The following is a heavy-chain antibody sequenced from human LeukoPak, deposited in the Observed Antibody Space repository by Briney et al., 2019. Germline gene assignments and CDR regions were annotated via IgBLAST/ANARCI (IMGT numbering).Heavy chain of an antibody. D-gene: IGHD3-9*01. V-gene: IGHV3-48*02. CDR1: GFSFTDYP. J-gene: IGHJ4*02. CDR2: IRTTAEGAKYA. CDR3: ATDIRYAFDY. Sequence: GGSLRLSCATSGFSFTDYPMNWVRQAPGKGLEWISNIRTTAEGAKYAYYADSVKGRVTISRDDGKNTLYPHMNSLRDDDTAFYYCATDIRYAFDYWGQGILVTVSS.